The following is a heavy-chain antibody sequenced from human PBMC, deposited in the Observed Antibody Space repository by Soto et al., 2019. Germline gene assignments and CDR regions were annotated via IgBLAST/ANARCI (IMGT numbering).Heavy chain of an antibody. V-gene: IGHV3-23*01. Sequence: EVELLQSGGGLVQPGGSLRLSCVASGFPFNKHALAWVRQAPGKGLEWVSALSGSGSSTYGSDSVKGRFTISRDNSINTLYLRMNILRAEDTAIYYCARTPVVITVISAFDHWGQGTPVTVSS. CDR2: LSGSGSST. CDR1: GFPFNKHA. J-gene: IGHJ4*02. CDR3: ARTPVVITVISAFDH. D-gene: IGHD2-21*01.